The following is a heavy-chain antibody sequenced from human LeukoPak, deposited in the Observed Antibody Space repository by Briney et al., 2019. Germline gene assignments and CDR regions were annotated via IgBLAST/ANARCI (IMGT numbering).Heavy chain of an antibody. V-gene: IGHV3-23*01. CDR2: MSGSGGST. J-gene: IGHJ4*02. CDR3: AKDPSSIVVVVAATGVHFDY. D-gene: IGHD2-15*01. CDR1: GFTFSSYA. Sequence: GGSLRLSCAASGFTFSSYAMSWVRQAPGKGLEGVSAMSGSGGSTYYADYVKGRFTISRDNSKNTLYLQMNSLRAEDTAVYYCAKDPSSIVVVVAATGVHFDYWGQGTLVTVSS.